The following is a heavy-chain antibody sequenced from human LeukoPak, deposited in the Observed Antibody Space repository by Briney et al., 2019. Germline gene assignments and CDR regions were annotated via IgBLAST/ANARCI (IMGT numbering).Heavy chain of an antibody. V-gene: IGHV3-64*01. J-gene: IGHJ4*02. Sequence: PGGSLRLSCAASGSTFSSYAMHWVRQAPGKGLEYVSAISSNGGSTYYANSVKGRFTISRDNSKNTLYLQMGSLRAEDMAVYYCARGGYSYGSIDYWGQGTLVTVSS. CDR2: ISSNGGST. CDR3: ARGGYSYGSIDY. CDR1: GSTFSSYA. D-gene: IGHD5-18*01.